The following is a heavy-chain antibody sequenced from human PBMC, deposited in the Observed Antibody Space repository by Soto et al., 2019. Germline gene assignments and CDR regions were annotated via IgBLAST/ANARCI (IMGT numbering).Heavy chain of an antibody. Sequence: PGGSLRLSCVASGFTLSRYSMNWVRQAPGKGLEWVSYISRSSSTIYYADSVKGRFTISRDNSKNTLYLQMNSLRAEDTAVYYCARDLGSSSHYYYGMDVWGQGTTVTVSS. V-gene: IGHV3-48*01. CDR2: ISRSSSTI. D-gene: IGHD6-6*01. CDR3: ARDLGSSSHYYYGMDV. CDR1: GFTLSRYS. J-gene: IGHJ6*02.